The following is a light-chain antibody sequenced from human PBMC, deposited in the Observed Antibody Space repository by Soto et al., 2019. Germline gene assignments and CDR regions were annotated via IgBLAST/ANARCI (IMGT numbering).Light chain of an antibody. J-gene: IGKJ1*01. CDR1: QSVSNW. CDR2: EGS. Sequence: DIQMTQSPSALSASVGDRVTITCRASQSVSNWLAWYRQKPGEAPKLLIYEGSTLERGVPSRFSGSGSVTEFTLTISSLQTDDLETVYWQQYDTYSRSFGQGTKV. CDR3: QQYDTYSRS. V-gene: IGKV1-5*03.